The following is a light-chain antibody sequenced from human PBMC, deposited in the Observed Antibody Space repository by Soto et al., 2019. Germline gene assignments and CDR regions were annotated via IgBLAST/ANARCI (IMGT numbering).Light chain of an antibody. CDR3: LQYDSSPLT. Sequence: EIVLAQSPGTLSLPPGERATLSCRASQSFSSRKIAWFQQKPGQAPRLLMYGASSRGTSIPDRFSGGGSGTDFTLTISRLEPEDFAVYYCLQYDSSPLTFGGGTKVEIK. CDR2: GAS. V-gene: IGKV3-20*01. CDR1: QSFSSRK. J-gene: IGKJ4*01.